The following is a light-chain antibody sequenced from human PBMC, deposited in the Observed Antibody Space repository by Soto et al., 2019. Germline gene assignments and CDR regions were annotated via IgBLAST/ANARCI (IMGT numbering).Light chain of an antibody. V-gene: IGLV1-44*01. CDR3: AAWDDSLSGRV. CDR2: SNN. CDR1: HSNIGRNS. J-gene: IGLJ2*01. Sequence: QSVLTQPPSASGTPGQRVTISCSGSHSNIGRNSVNWYRQLPGTAPKLLIFSNNQRPSGVPDRFSASSSRSGTSASLAIAGLRSDDEAYYFCAAWDDSLSGRVFGGGTKLTVL.